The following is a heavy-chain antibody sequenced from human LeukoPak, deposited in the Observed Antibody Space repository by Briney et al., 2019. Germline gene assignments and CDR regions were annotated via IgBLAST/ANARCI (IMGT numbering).Heavy chain of an antibody. CDR1: GFSFNNVW. CDR2: IKSKPDGGTT. D-gene: IGHD2/OR15-2a*01. V-gene: IGHV3-15*01. CDR3: TSLGATGFYAFDY. J-gene: IGHJ4*02. Sequence: GGSLRLSCAASGFSFNNVWMSWVRQAPGKGLEWVGHIKSKPDGGTTEYAAPVKGRFTISRDDSKNTLYLQMNSLRNEDTAVYYCTSLGATGFYAFDYWGQGTLVTVSS.